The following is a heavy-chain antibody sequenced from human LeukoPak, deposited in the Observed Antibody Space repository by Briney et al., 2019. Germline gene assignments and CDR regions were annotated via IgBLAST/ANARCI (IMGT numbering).Heavy chain of an antibody. CDR2: IIPIFGTA. Sequence: SVTVSCTASGGTFSSYAISWVRQAPGQGLEWMGGIIPIFGTANYAQKFQGRVTITADESTSTAYMELSSLRSEDTAVYYCARAPPYDSSGYYFDYWGQGTLVTVSS. J-gene: IGHJ4*02. V-gene: IGHV1-69*01. D-gene: IGHD3-22*01. CDR1: GGTFSSYA. CDR3: ARAPPYDSSGYYFDY.